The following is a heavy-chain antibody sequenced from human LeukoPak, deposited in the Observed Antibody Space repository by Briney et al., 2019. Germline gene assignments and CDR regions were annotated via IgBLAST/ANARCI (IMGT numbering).Heavy chain of an antibody. CDR3: ARAAIAAARIYYYMDV. D-gene: IGHD6-13*01. CDR1: GFTVSSSY. J-gene: IGHJ6*03. Sequence: GGSLRLSCAASGFTVSSSYMIWVRQAPGKGLEWVSFISTSSSYIHNADSVKGRFTISRDNAENSLYLQMNSLRAEDTAVYYCARAAIAAARIYYYMDVWGKGTTVTVSS. V-gene: IGHV3-21*01. CDR2: ISTSSSYI.